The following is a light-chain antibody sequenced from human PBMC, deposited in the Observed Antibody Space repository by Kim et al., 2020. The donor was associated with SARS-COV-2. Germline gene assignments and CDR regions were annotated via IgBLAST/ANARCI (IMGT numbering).Light chain of an antibody. V-gene: IGLV6-57*03. Sequence: VSGSQEKTVTISSTRSSGGIASNYVQGYQQCPGSVPTIVIYEDNQRPSGVPDRVSGSIENSSNSASLTISGLKTEDEADHYCPSSVGGGTQLTVL. CDR1: SGGIASNY. CDR2: EDN. CDR3: PSS. J-gene: IGLJ2*01.